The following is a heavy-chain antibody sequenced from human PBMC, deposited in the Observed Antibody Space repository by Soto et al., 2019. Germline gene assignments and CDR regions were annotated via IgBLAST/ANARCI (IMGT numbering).Heavy chain of an antibody. CDR3: AKDDYSSSWFDY. V-gene: IGHV3-48*01. CDR2: ISKSSSST. Sequence: GGSLRLSCAASGFIFSTYAMTWVRQAPGKGLEWISYISKSSSSTYYADSVKGRFTISRDNSKNTLYLQMNSLRAEDTALYYCAKDDYSSSWFDYWGQGTLVTVSS. D-gene: IGHD6-13*01. CDR1: GFIFSTYA. J-gene: IGHJ4*02.